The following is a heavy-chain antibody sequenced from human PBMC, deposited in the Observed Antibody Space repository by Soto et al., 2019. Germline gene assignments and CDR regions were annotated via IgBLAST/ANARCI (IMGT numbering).Heavy chain of an antibody. Sequence: GGALRLSCEASGFTISDYYMSWIRQAPGKGLEWVSDISSSGSIIYYADSVKGRFTISRDNAKNSLYLQMNSLRAEDTAVYYCARVNGYYYYGMDVWGQGTTVTVSS. CDR3: ARVNGYYYYGMDV. J-gene: IGHJ6*02. D-gene: IGHD3-22*01. V-gene: IGHV3-11*01. CDR2: ISSSGSII. CDR1: GFTISDYY.